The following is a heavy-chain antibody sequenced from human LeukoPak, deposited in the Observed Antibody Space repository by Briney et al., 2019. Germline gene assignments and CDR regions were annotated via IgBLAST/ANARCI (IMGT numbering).Heavy chain of an antibody. CDR3: ARDVVDTAMVFDY. J-gene: IGHJ4*02. CDR1: GGSISSSSYY. CDR2: IYYSGST. V-gene: IGHV4-39*07. Sequence: SETLSLTCTVSGGSISSSSYYWGWIRQPPGKGLEWIGSIYYSGSTYYNPSLKSRVTISVDTSKNQFSLKMSSVTAADTAVYYCARDVVDTAMVFDYWGQGTLVTASS. D-gene: IGHD5-18*01.